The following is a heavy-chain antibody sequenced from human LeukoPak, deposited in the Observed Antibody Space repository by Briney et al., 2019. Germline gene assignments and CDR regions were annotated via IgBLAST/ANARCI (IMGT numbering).Heavy chain of an antibody. CDR1: GGSISSYY. CDR2: IYYSGRT. CDR3: ARDRGREYYDFWSGYYGNFDY. J-gene: IGHJ4*02. Sequence: PSETLSLTCTVSGGSISSYYWSWLRQPPGKGLEWIGYIYYSGRTNYNPSLESRVTISVDTSKNQFSLKLSSVTAADTAVYYCARDRGREYYDFWSGYYGNFDYWGQGTLVTVSS. D-gene: IGHD3-3*01. V-gene: IGHV4-59*01.